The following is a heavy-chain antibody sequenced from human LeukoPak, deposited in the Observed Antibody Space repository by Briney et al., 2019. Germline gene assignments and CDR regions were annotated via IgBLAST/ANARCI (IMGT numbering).Heavy chain of an antibody. D-gene: IGHD3-3*01. CDR2: IYTSGST. Sequence: PSQALSLTCTDPVDSISSGSYYWGWVRQPAGKGHESLGRIYTSGSTNYTPSLKSRVTISVDTSKNQFSMKLSSVTAADTAVYYCARDQDDFGSGYYTRGWGQGTLVTVHS. J-gene: IGHJ4*02. CDR1: VDSISSGSYY. CDR3: ARDQDDFGSGYYTRG. V-gene: IGHV4-61*02.